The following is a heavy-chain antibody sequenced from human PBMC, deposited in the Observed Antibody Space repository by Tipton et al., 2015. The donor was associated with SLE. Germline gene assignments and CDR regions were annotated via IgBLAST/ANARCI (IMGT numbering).Heavy chain of an antibody. Sequence: TLSLTCTVSGGSISSYYWSWFRQPAGKGLEWIGRIYPTGNTHYNPSLKSRVTMSVDTSKNQFSLKLTSVTAADTAVYYCARDKSSHSKYILDHWGQGTLVTVSP. V-gene: IGHV4-4*07. D-gene: IGHD3-3*02. CDR2: IYPTGNT. CDR1: GGSISSYY. CDR3: ARDKSSHSKYILDH. J-gene: IGHJ4*02.